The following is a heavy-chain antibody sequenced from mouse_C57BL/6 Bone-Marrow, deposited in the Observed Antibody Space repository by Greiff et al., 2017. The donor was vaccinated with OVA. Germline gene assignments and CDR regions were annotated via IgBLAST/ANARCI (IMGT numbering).Heavy chain of an antibody. V-gene: IGHV1-75*01. D-gene: IGHD2-4*01. J-gene: IGHJ2*01. CDR1: GYTFTDYY. CDR2: IFPGSGST. Sequence: QVQLQQSGPELVKPGASVKISCKASGYTFTDYYINWVKQRPGQGLEWIGWIFPGSGSTYYNEKFKGKATLTVDKSSSTAYMLLSSLTSEDSAVYFCARSLYYDYDGYFDYWGQGTTLTVSS. CDR3: ARSLYYDYDGYFDY.